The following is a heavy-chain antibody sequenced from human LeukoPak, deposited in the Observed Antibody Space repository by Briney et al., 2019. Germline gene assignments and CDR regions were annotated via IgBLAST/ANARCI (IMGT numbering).Heavy chain of an antibody. CDR2: LESGGGT. D-gene: IGHD1-26*01. J-gene: IGHJ3*01. CDR1: WLTVSTSY. Sequence: PGGSLRLSRAPSWLTVSTSYMLSVRQTPGRGLEWVSVLESGGGTYYGDSVKGRFTVSRDNSKNTMYLQMNSLRADDTAVYYWAVPVYGGRAPFDFWGRGTVVIVSS. V-gene: IGHV3-53*01. CDR3: AVPVYGGRAPFDF.